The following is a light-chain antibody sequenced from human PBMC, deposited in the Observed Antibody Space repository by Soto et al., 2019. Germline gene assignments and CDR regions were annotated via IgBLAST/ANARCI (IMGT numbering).Light chain of an antibody. CDR3: QQRSNWLFT. CDR2: DAS. V-gene: IGKV3-11*01. Sequence: EIVLTQSPATLSLSPGERATLSCRASQSVSNSLAWYQQKPGQAPMLLIYDASNRATGIPARFSGSGSGTDFTLTISSLEPEDFAVYYCQQRSNWLFTFGPGTKVDVK. CDR1: QSVSNS. J-gene: IGKJ3*01.